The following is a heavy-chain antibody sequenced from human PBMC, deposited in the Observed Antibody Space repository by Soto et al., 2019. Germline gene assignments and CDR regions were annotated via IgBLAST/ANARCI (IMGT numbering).Heavy chain of an antibody. V-gene: IGHV1-46*01. CDR1: GYTFTSYY. CDR2: INPSGGST. Sequence: ASVKVSCKASGYTFTSYYMHWVRQAPGQGLEWMGIINPSGGSTSYAQKFQGRVTMTRDTSTSTVYMELSSLRSEDTAVYYCARDPHYYDSSGYGPLSGMDVWGQGTTVTVSS. CDR3: ARDPHYYDSSGYGPLSGMDV. J-gene: IGHJ6*02. D-gene: IGHD3-22*01.